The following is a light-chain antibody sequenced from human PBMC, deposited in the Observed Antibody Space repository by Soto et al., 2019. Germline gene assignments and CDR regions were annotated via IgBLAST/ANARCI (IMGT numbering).Light chain of an antibody. J-gene: IGKJ5*01. Sequence: EIVLTQSPATLSLSPGERATLSCRASQSIRNFLAWYQQRPGQAPRLLIYDASNRATGIPARFSGSGSGTDFTLSISSLEPEDFAVYYCQQRGNWPLTFGQGTRLEIK. CDR2: DAS. CDR3: QQRGNWPLT. V-gene: IGKV3-11*01. CDR1: QSIRNF.